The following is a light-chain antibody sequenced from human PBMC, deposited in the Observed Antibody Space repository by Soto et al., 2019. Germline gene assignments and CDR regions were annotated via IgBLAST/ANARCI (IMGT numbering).Light chain of an antibody. CDR3: HQYGSSPYT. J-gene: IGKJ2*01. Sequence: EIVLTQSPGTLSLSPGERATLSCRASQSISNSYLAWYQQKPGQAPRLLIYGASSRATGIPDRFSGSGSGTDFTXTXSRLEPEDFAVYYCHQYGSSPYTFGQGTKLEIK. CDR1: QSISNSY. CDR2: GAS. V-gene: IGKV3-20*01.